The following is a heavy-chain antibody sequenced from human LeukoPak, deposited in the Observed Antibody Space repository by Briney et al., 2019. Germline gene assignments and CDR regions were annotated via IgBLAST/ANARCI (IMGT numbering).Heavy chain of an antibody. J-gene: IGHJ4*02. CDR2: IKSKTDGGTT. D-gene: IGHD1/OR15-1a*01. V-gene: IGHV3-15*01. CDR1: GFTFSNAW. Sequence: GGSLRLSCAASGFTFSNAWMSWVRQAPGKGLEWVGRIKSKTDGGTTDYAAPVKGRFTISRDNSKNTLYLQMNSLTSEDTAVYYCAKEGTASKPSDLDHWGQGILVTVSS. CDR3: AKEGTASKPSDLDH.